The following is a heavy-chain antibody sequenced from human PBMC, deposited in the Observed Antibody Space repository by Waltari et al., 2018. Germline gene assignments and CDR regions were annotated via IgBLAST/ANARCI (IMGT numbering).Heavy chain of an antibody. CDR1: GFPFSRNG. V-gene: IGHV3-33*01. Sequence: QVQLVESGGGVVQPGRSLRLSCAASGFPFSRNGMHWVRQAPGKGLEWVAIIWSDGSNKYYADSVQGRFTISRDNSNNTLYLEMNSLRVEDTAVYYCARSREPRIQLSPLDYWGQGTLVTVSS. CDR2: IWSDGSNK. CDR3: ARSREPRIQLSPLDY. D-gene: IGHD5-18*01. J-gene: IGHJ4*02.